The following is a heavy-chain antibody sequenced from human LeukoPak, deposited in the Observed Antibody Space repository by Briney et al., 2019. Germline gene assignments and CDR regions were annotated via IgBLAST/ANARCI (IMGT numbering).Heavy chain of an antibody. J-gene: IGHJ4*02. CDR2: IYYSGST. D-gene: IGHD2-15*01. V-gene: IGHV4-59*01. CDR3: ARAPGMDCSGGSCYFRDY. Sequence: PSETLSLTCTVSGGSISSYYWSWIRQPPGKGLEWIGYIYYSGSTNYNPSLKSRVTISVDTSKNQFSLKLSSVTAADTAVYYCARAPGMDCSGGSCYFRDYWGQGTLVTVSS. CDR1: GGSISSYY.